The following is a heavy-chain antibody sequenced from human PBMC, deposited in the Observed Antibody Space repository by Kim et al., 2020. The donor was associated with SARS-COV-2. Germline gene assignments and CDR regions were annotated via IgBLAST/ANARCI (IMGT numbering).Heavy chain of an antibody. D-gene: IGHD6-13*01. J-gene: IGHJ4*01. CDR2: IYVAGDS. Sequence: GGSLRLSCAASGFTVSSNYMTWVRQAPGKGLQWVSSIYVAGDSYYADSVQGRFTLSRDDSRNTLYLQMNSLRAEDTAFYYCARGKRDYSTSWYYFDYWG. CDR3: ARGKRDYSTSWYYFDY. CDR1: GFTVSSNY. V-gene: IGHV3-53*01.